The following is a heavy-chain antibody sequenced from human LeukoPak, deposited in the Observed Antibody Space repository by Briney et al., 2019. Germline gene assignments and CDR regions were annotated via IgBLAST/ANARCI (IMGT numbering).Heavy chain of an antibody. CDR3: TSNIVGASIY. V-gene: IGHV3-49*04. CDR1: GCTFGDYA. Sequence: PGGSLRLSCTASGCTFGDYAMSWVRQAPGKGLEWVGFIRSKAYGGTTEYAASVKGRFTISRDDSKSIAYLQMNSLKTEDTAVYYCTSNIVGASIYWGQGTLVTVSS. J-gene: IGHJ4*02. CDR2: IRSKAYGGTT. D-gene: IGHD1-26*01.